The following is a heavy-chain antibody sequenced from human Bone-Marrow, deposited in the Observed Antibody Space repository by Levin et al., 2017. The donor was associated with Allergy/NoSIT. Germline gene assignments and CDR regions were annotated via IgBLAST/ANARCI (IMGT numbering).Heavy chain of an antibody. D-gene: IGHD2-2*03. V-gene: IGHV3-23*01. Sequence: GESLKISCAASEFAFSSFTMSWVRQAPGKGLEWVSAISGSGGSTYYADSVKGRFTISRDNSKNTLYLQMNSLRAEDTAVYYCAKEGGGGYCSSTSGSIDYWGQGTLVTVSS. J-gene: IGHJ4*02. CDR1: EFAFSSFT. CDR3: AKEGGGGYCSSTSGSIDY. CDR2: ISGSGGST.